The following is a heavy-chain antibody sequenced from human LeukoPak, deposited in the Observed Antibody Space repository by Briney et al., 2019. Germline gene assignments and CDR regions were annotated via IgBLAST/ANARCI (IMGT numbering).Heavy chain of an antibody. CDR2: ISGSGGST. CDR1: GFTFSSYA. CDR3: ARKYSGTNPFDY. D-gene: IGHD1-26*01. Sequence: GGSLRLSCAASGFTFSSYAMSWVRQAPGKGLEWVSAISGSGGSTYYADPVKGRFTISRDLSKNTLYLQMNSLRAEDTALYYCARKYSGTNPFDYWGQGTLVTVSS. J-gene: IGHJ4*02. V-gene: IGHV3-23*01.